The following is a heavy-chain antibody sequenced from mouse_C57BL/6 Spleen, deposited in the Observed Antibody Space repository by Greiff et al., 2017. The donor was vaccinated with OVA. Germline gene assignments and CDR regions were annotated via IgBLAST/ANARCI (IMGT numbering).Heavy chain of an antibody. CDR2: INYDGSST. CDR3: ARGRIYYDYYYAMDY. D-gene: IGHD2-4*01. CDR1: GFTFSDYY. V-gene: IGHV5-16*01. Sequence: EVQLVESEGGLVQPGSSMKLSCTASGFTFSDYYMAWVRQVPEKGLEWVANINYDGSSTYYLDSFKSRFIISRDKAKNILYQQMSSLKSEDTATYYCARGRIYYDYYYAMDYWGQGTSVTVSS. J-gene: IGHJ4*01.